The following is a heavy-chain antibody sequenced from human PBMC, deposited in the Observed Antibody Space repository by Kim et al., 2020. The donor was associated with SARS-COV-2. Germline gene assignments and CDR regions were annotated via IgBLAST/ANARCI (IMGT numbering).Heavy chain of an antibody. J-gene: IGHJ4*02. D-gene: IGHD6-6*01. CDR1: GGSISSYY. Sequence: SETLSLTCTVSGGSISSYYWSWIRQPPGKGLEWIGYIYYSGSTNYNPSLKSRVTISVDTSKNQFSLKLSSVTAADTAVYYCARDHGELVHDYWGQGTLVTVSS. CDR3: ARDHGELVHDY. CDR2: IYYSGST. V-gene: IGHV4-59*01.